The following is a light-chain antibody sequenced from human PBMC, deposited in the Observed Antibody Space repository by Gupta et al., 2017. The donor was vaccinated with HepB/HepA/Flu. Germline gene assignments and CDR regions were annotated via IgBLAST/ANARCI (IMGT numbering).Light chain of an antibody. V-gene: IGLV2-14*04. CDR3: SSYTSSSTGV. CDR1: SSDVGGYND. Sequence: TISCTGTSSDVGGYNDVSWYQQHPGKAPKLMIYDVSNRPSGVSNRFSGSKSGNTASLTISGLQAEDEADYYCSSYTSSSTGVFGGGTKLTVL. CDR2: DVS. J-gene: IGLJ2*01.